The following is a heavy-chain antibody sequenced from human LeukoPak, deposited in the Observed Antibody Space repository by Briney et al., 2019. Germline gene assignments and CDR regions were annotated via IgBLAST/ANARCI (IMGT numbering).Heavy chain of an antibody. CDR1: DDSISDYY. V-gene: IGHV4-4*09. CDR2: IYTRGTT. Sequence: SETLSLTCTVSDDSISDYYWSWIRQPPGKGLEWIGYIYTRGTTNYNPSLKSRVTMSVDTSKNQFSLTLDSVTAADTAVYYCARSRPAPKEFDHWGQGALVTVSS. D-gene: IGHD2-2*01. CDR3: ARSRPAPKEFDH. J-gene: IGHJ4*02.